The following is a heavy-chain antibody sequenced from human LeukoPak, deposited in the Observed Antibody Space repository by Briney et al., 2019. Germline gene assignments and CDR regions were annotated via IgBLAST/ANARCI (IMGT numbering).Heavy chain of an antibody. CDR1: GYTFTSYD. CDR3: AKGLEDIVVVVVGRFDP. CDR2: MNPNSGNT. D-gene: IGHD2-15*01. V-gene: IGHV1-8*01. Sequence: GASAKVSCKASGYTFTSYDINWVRQATGQGLEWMGWMNPNSGNTGYAQKFQGRVTMTRNTSISTAYMELSSLRSEDTAVYYCAKGLEDIVVVVVGRFDPWGQGTLVTVSS. J-gene: IGHJ5*02.